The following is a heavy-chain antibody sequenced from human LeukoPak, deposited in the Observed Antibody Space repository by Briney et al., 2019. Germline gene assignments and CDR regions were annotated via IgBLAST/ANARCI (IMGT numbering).Heavy chain of an antibody. CDR2: VSYSGTT. CDR3: ARRGYDYSFDF. Sequence: SETLSLTCTVSGGSISNYYWNWIRQPPGKGLEWIGYVSYSGTTEYNPSLRSRVSISVDMSKNQLSLKLTSVTAADTAVYYCARRGYDYSFDFWGQGTLVTVSS. CDR1: GGSISNYY. V-gene: IGHV4-59*01. D-gene: IGHD5-18*01. J-gene: IGHJ4*02.